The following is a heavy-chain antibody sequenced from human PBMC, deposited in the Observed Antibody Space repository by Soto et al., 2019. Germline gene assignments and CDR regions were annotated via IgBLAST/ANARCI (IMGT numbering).Heavy chain of an antibody. D-gene: IGHD2-2*01. CDR2: ISAYNGNT. J-gene: IGHJ5*02. Sequence: ASVKVSCKASGYTFTSYGISWVRQAPGQGLEWMGWISAYNGNTNYAQKLQGRVTMTTDTSTSTAYMELRSLRSDDTAVYYCAREYGSSTSCYSGWFDLWGQGSMVNVSS. CDR3: AREYGSSTSCYSGWFDL. CDR1: GYTFTSYG. V-gene: IGHV1-18*01.